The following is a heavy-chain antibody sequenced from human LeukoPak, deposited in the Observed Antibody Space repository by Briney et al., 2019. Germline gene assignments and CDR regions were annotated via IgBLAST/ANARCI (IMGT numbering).Heavy chain of an antibody. CDR1: GFTFSSYG. V-gene: IGHV3-33*01. CDR3: ERETYYYDSSGLDAFDI. J-gene: IGHJ3*02. Sequence: GGSLRLSCAASGFTFSSYGMDWVRQAPGKGLEWVAVIWYDGSNKYYADSVKGRFTISRDNSKNTLYLQMNRLRAEDTAVYYCERETYYYDSSGLDAFDIWGQGTMVTVSS. D-gene: IGHD3-22*01. CDR2: IWYDGSNK.